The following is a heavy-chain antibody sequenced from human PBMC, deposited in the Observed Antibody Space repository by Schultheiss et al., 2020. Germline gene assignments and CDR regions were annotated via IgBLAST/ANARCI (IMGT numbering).Heavy chain of an antibody. CDR2: IYYSGST. CDR3: AREIQLSGGNWFDP. J-gene: IGHJ5*02. V-gene: IGHV4-59*12. D-gene: IGHD5-18*01. Sequence: SQTLSLTCTVSGGSISSYYWSWIRQPPGKGLEWIGYIYYSGSTNYNPSLKSRVTMSVDTSKNQFSLKLSSVTAADTAVYYCAREIQLSGGNWFDPWGQGTLVTVSS. CDR1: GGSISSYY.